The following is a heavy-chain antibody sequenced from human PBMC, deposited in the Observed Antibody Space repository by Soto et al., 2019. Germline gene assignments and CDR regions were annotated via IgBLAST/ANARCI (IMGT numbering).Heavy chain of an antibody. CDR3: ESRHYYDSSGYYPPDYYGMDV. V-gene: IGHV3-53*01. CDR2: IYSGGST. Sequence: GGSLRLSCAASGFTVSSNYMSWVRQAPGKGLEWVSVIYSGGSTYYADSVKGRFTISRDNSKNTLYLQMNSLRAEDTAVYYCESRHYYDSSGYYPPDYYGMDVWGQGTTVTVSS. CDR1: GFTVSSNY. D-gene: IGHD3-22*01. J-gene: IGHJ6*02.